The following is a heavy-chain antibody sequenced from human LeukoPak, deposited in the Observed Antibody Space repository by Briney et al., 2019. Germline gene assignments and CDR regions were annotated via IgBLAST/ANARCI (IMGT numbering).Heavy chain of an antibody. Sequence: PGGSLRLSCVASGFTFRNYAMHWVRQAPGRGLEWVAVISYDGIEKYYADSVKGRFTISRDNAKNSLYLQMNSLRAEDTAVYYCARAARSPRKYSSSPRAFDIWGQGTMVTVSS. CDR1: GFTFRNYA. D-gene: IGHD6-6*01. V-gene: IGHV3-30-3*01. J-gene: IGHJ3*02. CDR3: ARAARSPRKYSSSPRAFDI. CDR2: ISYDGIEK.